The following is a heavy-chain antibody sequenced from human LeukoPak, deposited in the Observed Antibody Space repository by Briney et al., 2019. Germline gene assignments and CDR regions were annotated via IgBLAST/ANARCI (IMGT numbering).Heavy chain of an antibody. CDR3: ARGDTEVAATADY. CDR2: LHPGDSDT. CDR1: GYSFTTHW. Sequence: GESLKISCKASGYSFTTHWIGWVRQMPGKGLEWMGILHPGDSDTRYSPSFQGQVTISADKSISTAYLQWSSLKASDTAMYYCARGDTEVAATADYWGQGTTVTVSS. V-gene: IGHV5-51*01. D-gene: IGHD6-19*01. J-gene: IGHJ4*03.